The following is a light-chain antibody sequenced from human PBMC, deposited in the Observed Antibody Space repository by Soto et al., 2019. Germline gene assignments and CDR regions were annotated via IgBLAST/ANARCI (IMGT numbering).Light chain of an antibody. J-gene: IGKJ4*01. CDR1: QSVDSR. CDR2: GAS. CDR3: QQYSKWPLA. V-gene: IGKV3-15*01. Sequence: EVVLTQSPATLSVSPGEGATLSCKASQSVDSRLAWYQQKPGQAPRLLIEGASSRGTDIPARLSGSGSGTEFTLTITSLQSEDFAVYYCQQYSKWPLAFGGGTRVEIK.